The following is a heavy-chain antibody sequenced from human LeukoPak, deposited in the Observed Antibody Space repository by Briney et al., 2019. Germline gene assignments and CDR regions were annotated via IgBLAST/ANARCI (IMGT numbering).Heavy chain of an antibody. CDR2: ISGNGGDI. V-gene: IGHV3-11*01. CDR3: VRQAGRAGGQ. D-gene: IGHD3-10*01. Sequence: GGSLRLSCAASGFSFGGHYMSWLRQAPGKGPEWLSYISGNGGDIAYADSVKGRFTISRDNARNLLHLQMNSLRLDDTAVYYCVRQAGRAGGQGGKGTLIAVSS. CDR1: GFSFGGHY. J-gene: IGHJ4*02.